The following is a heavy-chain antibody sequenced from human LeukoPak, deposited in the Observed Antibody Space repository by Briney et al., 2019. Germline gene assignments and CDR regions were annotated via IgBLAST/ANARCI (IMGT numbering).Heavy chain of an antibody. CDR3: ARGYYYDPYAFDI. Sequence: PGGSLRLSCAASGFTFSSYGMSWVRQAPGKGLEWVSYISSSGSTIYYADCVKGRFTISRDNAKNSLYLQMNSLRAEDTAVYYCARGYYYDPYAFDIWGQGTMVTVSS. CDR1: GFTFSSYG. J-gene: IGHJ3*02. V-gene: IGHV3-48*04. D-gene: IGHD3-22*01. CDR2: ISSSGSTI.